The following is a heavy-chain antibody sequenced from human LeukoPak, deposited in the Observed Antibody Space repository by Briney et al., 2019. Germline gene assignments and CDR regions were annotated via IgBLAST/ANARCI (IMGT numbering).Heavy chain of an antibody. CDR1: GFTFSSHA. V-gene: IGHV3-23*01. CDR3: AKDPYGTRYFDY. J-gene: IGHJ4*02. D-gene: IGHD2-2*01. CDR2: LSGSGYNT. Sequence: GGSLRLSCAASGFTFSSHAPSWVRQAPGKGLEWVSSLSGSGYNTYYADSVKGRFTISRDNSKNTVYLQMNSLRAEDTAVYYCAKDPYGTRYFDYWGQGTLVTVSS.